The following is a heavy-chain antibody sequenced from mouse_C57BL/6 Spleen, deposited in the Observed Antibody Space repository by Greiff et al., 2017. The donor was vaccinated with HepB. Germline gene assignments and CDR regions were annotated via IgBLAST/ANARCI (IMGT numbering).Heavy chain of an antibody. Sequence: QVQLQQSGTELVKPGASVKLSCKASGYTFTSYWMHWVKQRPGQGLEWIGNINPSNGGTNYNEKFKSKATLTVDKSSSTAYMQLSSLTSEDSAVYYCAAPGPFYWYFDVWGTGTTVTVSS. CDR1: GYTFTSYW. J-gene: IGHJ1*03. V-gene: IGHV1-53*01. D-gene: IGHD4-1*01. CDR2: INPSNGGT. CDR3: AAPGPFYWYFDV.